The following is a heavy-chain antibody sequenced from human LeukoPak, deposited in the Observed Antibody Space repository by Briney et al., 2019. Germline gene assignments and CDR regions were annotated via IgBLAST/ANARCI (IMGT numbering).Heavy chain of an antibody. CDR2: INHSGST. V-gene: IGHV4-34*01. CDR3: ARGSRFWRNLDV. J-gene: IGHJ4*02. D-gene: IGHD2/OR15-2a*01. CDR1: GGSFSGYY. Sequence: PSETLSLTCAVYGGSFSGYYWSWIRQPPGKGLEWIGEINHSGSTNYNPSLKSRVTISVDTSKNQFSLKLSSVTDAERAVYYCARGSRFWRNLDVWGQGTLVTVSS.